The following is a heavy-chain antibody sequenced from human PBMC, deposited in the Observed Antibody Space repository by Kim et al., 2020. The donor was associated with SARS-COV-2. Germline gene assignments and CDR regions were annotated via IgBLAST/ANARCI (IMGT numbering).Heavy chain of an antibody. D-gene: IGHD2-15*01. V-gene: IGHV3-30*04. CDR3: ARDSPLALYYGMDD. Sequence: GGSLRLSCAASGFTFSSYAMHWVRQAPGKGLEWVAVISYDGSNKYYADSVKGRFTISRDNSKNTLYLQMNSLRAEDTAVYYCARDSPLALYYGMDDWGQGTTVTVSS. CDR1: GFTFSSYA. J-gene: IGHJ6*02. CDR2: ISYDGSNK.